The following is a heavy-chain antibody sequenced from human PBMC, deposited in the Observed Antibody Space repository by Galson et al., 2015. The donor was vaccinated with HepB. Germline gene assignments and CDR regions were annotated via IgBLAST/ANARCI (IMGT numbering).Heavy chain of an antibody. CDR2: IWYDGSNK. J-gene: IGHJ4*02. V-gene: IGHV3-33*01. CDR3: ARENYYDSSGYYRPLDY. D-gene: IGHD3-22*01. Sequence: SLRLSCAASGFTFCSYGMHWVRQAPGKGLEWVAVIWYDGSNKYYADSVKGRFTISRDNSKNTLYLQMNSLRAEDTAVYYCARENYYDSSGYYRPLDYWGQGTLVTVSS. CDR1: GFTFCSYG.